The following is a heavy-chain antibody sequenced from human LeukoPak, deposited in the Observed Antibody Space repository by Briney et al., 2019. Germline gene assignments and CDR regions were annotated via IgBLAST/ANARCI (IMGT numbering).Heavy chain of an antibody. CDR2: IYYSGST. CDR3: ARPNYYGSGSYWFDP. Sequence: PSETLSLTCTVSGGSISSYYWSWIRQPPGKGLEGIGYIYYSGSTNYNPSLKSRVTISVDTSKNQFSLKLSSVTAADTAVYYCARPNYYGSGSYWFDPWGQGTLVTVSS. D-gene: IGHD3-10*01. J-gene: IGHJ5*02. CDR1: GGSISSYY. V-gene: IGHV4-59*01.